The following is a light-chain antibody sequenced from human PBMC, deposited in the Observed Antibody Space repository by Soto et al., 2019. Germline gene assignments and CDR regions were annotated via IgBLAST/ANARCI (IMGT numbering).Light chain of an antibody. CDR3: QQDNNWPRT. V-gene: IGKV3-15*01. CDR2: AAS. Sequence: ETLMTQSPATLSVSPGERATLSCRASQSVSTNLAWYQQKVGQAPRLLIYAASSRATGIPARFSGGGSGTEFTLTISSLQSEDFAVYYCQQDNNWPRTFGQGTKVEIK. J-gene: IGKJ1*01. CDR1: QSVSTN.